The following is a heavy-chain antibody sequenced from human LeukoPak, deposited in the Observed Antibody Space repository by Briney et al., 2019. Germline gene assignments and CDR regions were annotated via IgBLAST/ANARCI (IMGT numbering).Heavy chain of an antibody. D-gene: IGHD6-19*01. V-gene: IGHV4-59*01. CDR1: GGSISSYY. CDR2: IYYSGST. J-gene: IGHJ4*02. Sequence: WETLSLTCTVSGGSISSYYWSWIRQPPGKGLEWIGYIYYSGSTNYNPSLKSRVTISVDTSKNQFSLKLSSVTAADTAVYYCATDRQWLVLWGQGTLVTVSS. CDR3: ATDRQWLVL.